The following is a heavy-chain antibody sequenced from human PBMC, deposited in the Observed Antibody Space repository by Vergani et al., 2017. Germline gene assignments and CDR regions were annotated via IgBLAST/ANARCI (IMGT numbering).Heavy chain of an antibody. CDR3: ARQYYDSSGYYPFDY. CDR1: GYSFTSFW. Sequence: EVQLVQSGAEVKKPGESLKISCKCSGYSFTSFWIGWVRQMPGTGLEWMGIIYPGDSDTRYSPSFQGQVTISADKSISTAFLQWSSLKASDTAMYYCARQYYDSSGYYPFDYWGQGTLVTVSS. V-gene: IGHV5-51*01. J-gene: IGHJ4*02. D-gene: IGHD3-22*01. CDR2: IYPGDSDT.